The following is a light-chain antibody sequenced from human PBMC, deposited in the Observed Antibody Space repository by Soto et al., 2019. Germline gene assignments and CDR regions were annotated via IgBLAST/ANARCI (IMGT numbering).Light chain of an antibody. Sequence: DIQMTQSPSSLSASVVDRVTITCQASQDISNYLNWYQQKPGKAPKLLIYDSSNLETGVPSRFSGSGSGTDFTFTISSLQPEDIATYYCQPYDNLPLTFGGGTKVDIK. CDR1: QDISNY. J-gene: IGKJ4*01. CDR3: QPYDNLPLT. V-gene: IGKV1-33*01. CDR2: DSS.